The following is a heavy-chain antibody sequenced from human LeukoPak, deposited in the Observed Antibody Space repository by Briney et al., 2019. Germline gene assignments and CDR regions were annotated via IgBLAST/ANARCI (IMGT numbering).Heavy chain of an antibody. Sequence: GGSLRLSCAASGFTFSSYWMSWVRQAPGKGLEWVANIKQDGSGKYYVDSVKGRFTISRDNAKNSLYLQMNSLRAEDTAVYYCARDQSGSYYFLDYWGQGTLVTVSS. D-gene: IGHD1-26*01. CDR3: ARDQSGSYYFLDY. CDR2: IKQDGSGK. CDR1: GFTFSSYW. V-gene: IGHV3-7*01. J-gene: IGHJ4*02.